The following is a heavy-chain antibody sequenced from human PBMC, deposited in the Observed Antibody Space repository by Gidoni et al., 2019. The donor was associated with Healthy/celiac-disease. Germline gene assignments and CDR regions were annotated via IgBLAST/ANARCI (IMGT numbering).Heavy chain of an antibody. CDR3: ARFLYYYYGMDV. V-gene: IGHV4-59*01. Sequence: QVQLQESGPGLVKPSETLSLTCTVSGGSISSSYWSWIRQPPGKGLELIGYIYYSGSTNYNPSLKSRVTISVDTSKNQFSLKLSSVTAADTAVYYCARFLYYYYGMDVWGQGTTVTVSS. J-gene: IGHJ6*02. CDR1: GGSISSSY. CDR2: IYYSGST.